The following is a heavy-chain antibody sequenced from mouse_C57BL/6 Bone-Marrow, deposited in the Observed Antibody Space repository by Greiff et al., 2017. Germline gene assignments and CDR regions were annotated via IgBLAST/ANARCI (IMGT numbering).Heavy chain of an antibody. CDR2: IDPSDSYT. D-gene: IGHD3-1*01. CDR3: ARGTARAPSFDY. J-gene: IGHJ2*01. Sequence: VQLQQPGAELVKPGASVKLSCKASGYTFTSYWMQWVKQRPGQGLEWIGEIDPSDSYTNYNQKFKGKATLTVDTSSSTAYMQLSSLTSEDSAVYYCARGTARAPSFDYWGQGTTLTVSS. CDR1: GYTFTSYW. V-gene: IGHV1-50*01.